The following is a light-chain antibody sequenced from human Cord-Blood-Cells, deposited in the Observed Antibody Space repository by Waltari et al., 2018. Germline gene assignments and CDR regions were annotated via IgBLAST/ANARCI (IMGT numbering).Light chain of an antibody. Sequence: EIVLTQSPATLSLSPGERATLSCRASQSVSSYLAWYQQKPGQAPRLLIYDASNRATGIPARFSGSGSGTDFTLTISRLEPEDFAVYYCQQRSNWPPFTCGPGTKVGIK. J-gene: IGKJ3*01. CDR2: DAS. V-gene: IGKV3-11*01. CDR1: QSVSSY. CDR3: QQRSNWPPFT.